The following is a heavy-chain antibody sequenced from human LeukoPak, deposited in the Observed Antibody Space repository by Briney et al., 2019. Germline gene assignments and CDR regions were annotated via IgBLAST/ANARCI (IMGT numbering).Heavy chain of an antibody. D-gene: IGHD1-26*01. CDR3: AKYSGDYFGDY. Sequence: GGSLRLSCAASGFTFSSYVMSWVRQAPGKGLEWVSTITSGRSTYYADSVKGRFTISRDNSKNTLYLQMNSLRVEDTAIYYCAKYSGDYFGDYWGQGNLVTVSS. J-gene: IGHJ4*02. CDR2: ITSGRST. CDR1: GFTFSSYV. V-gene: IGHV3-23*01.